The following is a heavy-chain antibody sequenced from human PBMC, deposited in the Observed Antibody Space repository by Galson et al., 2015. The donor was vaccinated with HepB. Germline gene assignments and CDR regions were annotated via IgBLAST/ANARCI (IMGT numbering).Heavy chain of an antibody. Sequence: SLRLSCAASGFTFSSYGMHWVRQAPGKGLEWVAVIWYDGSNKYYADSVKGRFTISRDNSKNTLYLQMNSLRAEDTAVYYCASIHYYDSSGGDGNFDYWGQGTLVTVSS. CDR2: IWYDGSNK. CDR1: GFTFSSYG. D-gene: IGHD3-22*01. CDR3: ASIHYYDSSGGDGNFDY. V-gene: IGHV3-33*01. J-gene: IGHJ4*02.